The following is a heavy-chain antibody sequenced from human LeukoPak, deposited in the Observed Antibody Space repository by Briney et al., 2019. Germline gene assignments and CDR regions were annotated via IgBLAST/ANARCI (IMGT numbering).Heavy chain of an antibody. CDR2: INTNTGNP. CDR1: GYTFTSY. D-gene: IGHD3-16*01. J-gene: IGHJ1*01. CDR3: ARDDLGGAIFQH. Sequence: ASVKVSCKASGYTFTSYMNWVGQAPGQGLDWMAWINTNTGNPTYAQGFTGRFVFSLDTSVSTAYLQISSLKAEDTAVYYCARDDLGGAIFQHWGQRTLVTVSS. V-gene: IGHV7-4-1*02.